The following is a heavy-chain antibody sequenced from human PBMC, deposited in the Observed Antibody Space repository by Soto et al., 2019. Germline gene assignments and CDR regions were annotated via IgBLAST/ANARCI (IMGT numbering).Heavy chain of an antibody. J-gene: IGHJ6*03. Sequence: GASVKVSCKASGYTFTSYGISWVRQAPGQGLEWMGWISAYNGNTNYAQKLKGRVTMTTNTSTSTAYMELRSLRSDDTAVYYCARDIYDFWSGYQDYYYYMDVWGKGTTVTVSS. V-gene: IGHV1-18*01. CDR1: GYTFTSYG. CDR3: ARDIYDFWSGYQDYYYYMDV. D-gene: IGHD3-3*01. CDR2: ISAYNGNT.